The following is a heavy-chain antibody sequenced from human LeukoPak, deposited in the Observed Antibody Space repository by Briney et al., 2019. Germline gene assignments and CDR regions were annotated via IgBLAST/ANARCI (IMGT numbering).Heavy chain of an antibody. V-gene: IGHV3-7*01. J-gene: IGHJ4*02. CDR1: GFTFSSYW. CDR3: AREDTDSGSWAWWHRVGFDY. D-gene: IGHD6-13*01. Sequence: GGSLRLSCAASGFTFSSYWMSWVRQAPGKGLEWVANIKQDGSGKYYVDSVKGRFTISRDNAKNSLYLQMNSLRAEDTAVYYCAREDTDSGSWAWWHRVGFDYWGQGTLVTVSS. CDR2: IKQDGSGK.